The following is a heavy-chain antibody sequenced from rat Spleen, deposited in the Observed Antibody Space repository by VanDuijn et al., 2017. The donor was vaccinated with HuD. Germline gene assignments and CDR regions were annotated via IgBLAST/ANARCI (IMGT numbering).Heavy chain of an antibody. CDR2: ISTGGGST. CDR1: GFTFSNYY. D-gene: IGHD1-4*01. V-gene: IGHV5-25*01. CDR3: AREAGIPFHYFDY. J-gene: IGHJ2*01. Sequence: EVQLVESGGGLVQPGRSLKLSCAASGFTFSNYYMAWVRQAPTKGLEWVASISTGGGSTYYPDSVKGRFTISRDNAKSTLYLQMDSLRSEDTATYYCAREAGIPFHYFDYWGRGVMVTVSS.